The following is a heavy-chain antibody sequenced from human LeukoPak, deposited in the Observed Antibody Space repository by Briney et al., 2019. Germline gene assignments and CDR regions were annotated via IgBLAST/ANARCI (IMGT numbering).Heavy chain of an antibody. CDR2: IYYSGST. Sequence: SETLSLTCTVSGGSISSSSYYWGWIRQPPGKRLEWIGYIYYSGSTSYNPSLKSRVTISVDTSKNQFSLKLSSVTAADTAVYYCARGSNWGDYWGQGTLVTVSS. CDR3: ARGSNWGDY. CDR1: GGSISSSSYY. J-gene: IGHJ4*02. V-gene: IGHV4-61*05. D-gene: IGHD7-27*01.